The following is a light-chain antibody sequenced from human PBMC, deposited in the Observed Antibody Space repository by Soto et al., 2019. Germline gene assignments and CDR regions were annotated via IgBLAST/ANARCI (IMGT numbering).Light chain of an antibody. CDR2: GAS. J-gene: IGKJ1*01. Sequence: EIVMTQSPATLSVSPGERATLSCRASQTVSNNLAWYQQKPGQAPRLLIYGASTRATGIPARFSGSGSGTEFTLTISSLQSEDFAVYYCQQYNNWPLPWTFGQGTKVEIK. CDR1: QTVSNN. V-gene: IGKV3-15*01. CDR3: QQYNNWPLPWT.